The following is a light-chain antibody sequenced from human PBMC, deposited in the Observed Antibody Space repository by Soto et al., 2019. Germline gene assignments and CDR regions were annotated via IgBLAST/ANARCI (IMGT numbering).Light chain of an antibody. Sequence: IVLTQSPGTLSLSPGERATLSCRASQSVSNNYLAWYQQKPGQAPRLLIYGASSRATGIPVRFSGSGSGTDFNLTISRVEPEDIAMYFCQQYGNSPRTFGQGTKVDIK. V-gene: IGKV3-20*01. CDR1: QSVSNNY. CDR3: QQYGNSPRT. CDR2: GAS. J-gene: IGKJ1*01.